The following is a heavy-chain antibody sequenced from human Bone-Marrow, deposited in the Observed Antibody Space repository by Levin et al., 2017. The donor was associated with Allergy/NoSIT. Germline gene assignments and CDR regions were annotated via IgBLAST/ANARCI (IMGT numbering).Heavy chain of an antibody. CDR3: ARVAQYCTGGNCYQSTTHYFDH. CDR1: GASISSAGHY. Sequence: SETLSLTCTVSGASISSAGHYWSWVRQRPGKGPEWIGYMFNSGSRYYNPSLKSRLTILIDASKNELSLMLGFATAAHTAVYYCARVAQYCTGGNCYQSTTHYFDHWGQGILVTVSS. D-gene: IGHD2-21*01. J-gene: IGHJ4*02. V-gene: IGHV4-31*03. CDR2: MFNSGSR.